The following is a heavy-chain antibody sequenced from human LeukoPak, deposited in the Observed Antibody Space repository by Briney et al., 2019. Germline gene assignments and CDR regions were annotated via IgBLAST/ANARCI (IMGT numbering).Heavy chain of an antibody. D-gene: IGHD3-10*01. Sequence: QPGGSLRLSCAASGFTFSTYAMSWVRQAPGKGLEWVSAISNSGSSTYYADYVKGRFTISRDSSKNTVYLQMNSLRADDPAVYYCAKGSSPSRPYYFDNWGQGTLVTVSS. V-gene: IGHV3-23*01. CDR1: GFTFSTYA. CDR3: AKGSSPSRPYYFDN. CDR2: ISNSGSST. J-gene: IGHJ4*02.